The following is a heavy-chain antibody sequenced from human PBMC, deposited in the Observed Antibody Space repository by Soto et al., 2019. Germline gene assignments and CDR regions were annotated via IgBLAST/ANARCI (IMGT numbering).Heavy chain of an antibody. Sequence: ASVKVSCKASGYTFTSYGISWVRQAPGQGLEWMGWISAYNGNTNYAQKLQGRVTMTTDTSTSTAYMELRSLRSDDTAVYYCASSVGPGIFGVVIAVPYYGMDVWGQGTMVT. CDR1: GYTFTSYG. J-gene: IGHJ6*02. V-gene: IGHV1-18*04. CDR3: ASSVGPGIFGVVIAVPYYGMDV. CDR2: ISAYNGNT. D-gene: IGHD3-3*01.